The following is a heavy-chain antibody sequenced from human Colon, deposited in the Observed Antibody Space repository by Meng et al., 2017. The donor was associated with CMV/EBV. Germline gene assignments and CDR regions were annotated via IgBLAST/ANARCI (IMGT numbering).Heavy chain of an antibody. CDR1: GDSTSSGNYY. J-gene: IGHJ4*02. D-gene: IGHD5/OR15-5a*01. CDR2: IHNSGTP. CDR3: VTSVPKTRDYLAVFDF. V-gene: IGHV4-30-4*08. Sequence: QGQVQPMVTPPQTLALAGPVSGDSTSSGNYYSTWDSQNRGKGLEQIGNIHNSGTPYCSPTIEGQMTISIDKSKNQFYMKLTSVTAADAAVYYCVTSVPKTRDYLAVFDFWGQGTLVTVSS.